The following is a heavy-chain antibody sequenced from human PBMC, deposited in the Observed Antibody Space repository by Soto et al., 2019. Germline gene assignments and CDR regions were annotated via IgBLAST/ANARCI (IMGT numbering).Heavy chain of an antibody. D-gene: IGHD2-15*01. CDR2: INSDGSST. J-gene: IGHJ5*02. Sequence: PGGALRVSCAASGFTFSSYWMHRVRQAPGKGLVWISRINSDGSSTSYADSVKGRFTISRDNAKNTLYLQMNSLRAEDTAVYYCARRREYCSGGSCYADWFDPWGQGTLVTVSS. CDR1: GFTFSSYW. V-gene: IGHV3-74*01. CDR3: ARRREYCSGGSCYADWFDP.